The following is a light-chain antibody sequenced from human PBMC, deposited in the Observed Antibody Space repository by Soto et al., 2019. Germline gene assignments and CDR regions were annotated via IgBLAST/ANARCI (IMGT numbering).Light chain of an antibody. J-gene: IGKJ1*01. Sequence: EIQMTQSPSTLSASVGDRVTITCRASQSISSWLAWYQQKPGKAPKLLIYTASSLESGVPSRFSGSGSGTEFTLTISSLQPDDFATYYCQQYSSAWTFGQGTKVDIK. CDR1: QSISSW. CDR3: QQYSSAWT. V-gene: IGKV1-5*03. CDR2: TAS.